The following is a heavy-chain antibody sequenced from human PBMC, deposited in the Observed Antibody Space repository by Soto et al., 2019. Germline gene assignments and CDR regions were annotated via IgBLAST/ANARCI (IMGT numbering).Heavy chain of an antibody. Sequence: SETLSLTCVVSGASITSNNWWSWVRQPPGKGLEWVGEVYHSGTTNYNPSLKSRVTISVDTSKNQFSLKLSSVTAADTAVYYCARTYCGGDCHSPFDYWGQGTLVTVSS. CDR3: ARTYCGGDCHSPFDY. CDR2: VYHSGTT. V-gene: IGHV4-4*02. J-gene: IGHJ4*02. D-gene: IGHD2-21*02. CDR1: GASITSNNW.